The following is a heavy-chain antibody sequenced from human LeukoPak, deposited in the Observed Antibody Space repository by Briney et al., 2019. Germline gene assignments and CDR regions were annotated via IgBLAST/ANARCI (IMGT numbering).Heavy chain of an antibody. CDR1: GGSLSGYY. D-gene: IGHD2-21*02. Sequence: SETLSLTCAVYGGSLSGYYWSWIRQPPGKGLEWIGEINHSGSTNYNPSLKSRVTISVDTSKNQFSLKLSSVTAADTAVYYCARVGCGGDCYSWSWFDPWGQGTLVTVSS. CDR2: INHSGST. CDR3: ARVGCGGDCYSWSWFDP. V-gene: IGHV4-34*01. J-gene: IGHJ5*02.